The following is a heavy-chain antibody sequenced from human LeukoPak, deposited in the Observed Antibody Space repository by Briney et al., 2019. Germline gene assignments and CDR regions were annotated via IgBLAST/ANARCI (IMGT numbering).Heavy chain of an antibody. Sequence: SETLSLTCAVYGGSFSGYYWSWIRQPPGKGLEWIGEINHSGSTNYNPSLKSRVTISVDTSKNQFSLKLSSVTAADTAVYYCARDFEGGYRQSLNYGGKPGGGFDYWGQGTLVTVSS. CDR2: INHSGST. V-gene: IGHV4-34*01. D-gene: IGHD4-23*01. CDR3: ARDFEGGYRQSLNYGGKPGGGFDY. J-gene: IGHJ4*02. CDR1: GGSFSGYY.